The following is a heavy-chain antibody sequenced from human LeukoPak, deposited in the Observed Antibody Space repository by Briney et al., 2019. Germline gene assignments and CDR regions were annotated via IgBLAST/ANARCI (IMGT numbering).Heavy chain of an antibody. Sequence: SQTLSLTCAISGDSVSTNSAAWNWIRQSPLRGLEWLGKTYYRSKWYNDYAASVRSRITVNPDTSKNHFSLKLSSVTAADTAVYYCARAGGFFSPFGYWGQGTLVTVSS. CDR1: GDSVSTNSAA. J-gene: IGHJ4*02. D-gene: IGHD3-16*01. CDR2: TYYRSKWYN. V-gene: IGHV6-1*01. CDR3: ARAGGFFSPFGY.